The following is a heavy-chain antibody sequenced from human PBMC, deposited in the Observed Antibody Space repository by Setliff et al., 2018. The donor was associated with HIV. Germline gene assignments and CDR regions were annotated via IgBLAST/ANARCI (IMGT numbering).Heavy chain of an antibody. D-gene: IGHD3-10*01. CDR2: IHFRGST. Sequence: SETLSLTCSASGDSISTPDYYWGWLRRPPGKGLEWLGSIHFRGSTYFHPSLKNRITMSVDTSRNQFSLRLTSVSASDTSVYYCARLTFTRFIDVWGKGTTVTVSS. J-gene: IGHJ6*03. V-gene: IGHV4-39*01. CDR1: GDSISTPDYY. CDR3: ARLTFTRFIDV.